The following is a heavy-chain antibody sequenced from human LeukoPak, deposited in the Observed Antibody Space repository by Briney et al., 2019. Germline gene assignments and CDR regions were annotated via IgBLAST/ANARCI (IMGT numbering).Heavy chain of an antibody. CDR2: FSGSGGST. J-gene: IGHJ4*02. CDR1: GFTFRTMP. CDR3: AKDGYYYDSSGEDFDY. D-gene: IGHD3-22*01. V-gene: IGHV3-23*01. Sequence: PGGSLSFSFAAPGFTFRTMPLSGVRRPPGKGWEWFSPFSGSGGSTYYADSVKGRFTISRDNSKNTLYLQMNSLRAEDTAVYYCAKDGYYYDSSGEDFDYWGQGTLVTVSS.